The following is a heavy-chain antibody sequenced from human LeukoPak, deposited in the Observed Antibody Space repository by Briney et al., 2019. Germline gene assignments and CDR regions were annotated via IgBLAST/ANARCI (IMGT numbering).Heavy chain of an antibody. Sequence: GGSLRFSCAASGFTFSSYGMHWVRQAPGKGLEWVAFIRYDGSNKYYADSVKGRFTISRDNSKNTLYLQMNSLRAEDTAVYYCAKDADYYGSGTIDYWGQGTLVTVSS. J-gene: IGHJ4*02. V-gene: IGHV3-30*02. CDR1: GFTFSSYG. D-gene: IGHD3-10*01. CDR3: AKDADYYGSGTIDY. CDR2: IRYDGSNK.